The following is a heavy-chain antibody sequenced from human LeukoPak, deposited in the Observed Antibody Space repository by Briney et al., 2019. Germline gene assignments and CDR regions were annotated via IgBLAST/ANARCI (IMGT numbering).Heavy chain of an antibody. CDR1: GLTFYIYA. CDR2: INSNGGST. Sequence: GGSLRLSCAASGLTFYIYAMSWVRQAPGKGLEWVSAINSNGGSTYYTDSVKGRFTISRDNSKNTLYLQMNSLRAEDAAIYYCAKEGGSWQFDYWGQGTLVIVSS. J-gene: IGHJ4*02. CDR3: AKEGGSWQFDY. V-gene: IGHV3-23*01. D-gene: IGHD3-10*01.